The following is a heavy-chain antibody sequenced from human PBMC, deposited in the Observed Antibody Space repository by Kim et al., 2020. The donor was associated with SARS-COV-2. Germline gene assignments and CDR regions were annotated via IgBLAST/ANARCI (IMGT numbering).Heavy chain of an antibody. J-gene: IGHJ2*01. V-gene: IGHV3-7*03. CDR1: GFTFSNYY. D-gene: IGHD1-1*01. Sequence: GGSLRLSCAASGFTFSNYYMSWVRQAPGQGLQWVANIKQDGSEKFYVDSVKGRFTISRDNAKNSLHLQMNSLRAEDTAVYYCAREWNLGLWGRGTLVTVS. CDR2: IKQDGSEK. CDR3: AREWNLGL.